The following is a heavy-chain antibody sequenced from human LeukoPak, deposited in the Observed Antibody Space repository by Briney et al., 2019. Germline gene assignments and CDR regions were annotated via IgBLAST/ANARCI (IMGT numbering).Heavy chain of an antibody. Sequence: SQTLSLTCAISGDSVSSNSAAWNWIRQSPSRGLEWLGRTYYRSKWYNDYAVSVKSRITINPDTSKNQFSLQLNSVTPEDTAVYYCARDSALYGSGSYYTGYYYYYYGMDVWGQGTTVTVSS. CDR1: GDSVSSNSAA. D-gene: IGHD3-10*01. CDR3: ARDSALYGSGSYYTGYYYYYYGMDV. V-gene: IGHV6-1*01. CDR2: TYYRSKWYN. J-gene: IGHJ6*02.